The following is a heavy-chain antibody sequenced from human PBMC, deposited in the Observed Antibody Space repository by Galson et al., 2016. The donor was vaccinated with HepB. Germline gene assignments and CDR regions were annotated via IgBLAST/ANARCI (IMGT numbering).Heavy chain of an antibody. J-gene: IGHJ4*02. V-gene: IGHV1-2*02. Sequence: SVKASCKASGYTFTANYIHWVRQAPGQGLEWMGWTNPKSGTTKYAQKFQGRVTMTRDSSISTAYMELSSLRSDDTAVYYCARLIAYNSKGFDHWGQGTLVTVSS. CDR1: GYTFTANY. D-gene: IGHD5-24*01. CDR3: ARLIAYNSKGFDH. CDR2: TNPKSGTT.